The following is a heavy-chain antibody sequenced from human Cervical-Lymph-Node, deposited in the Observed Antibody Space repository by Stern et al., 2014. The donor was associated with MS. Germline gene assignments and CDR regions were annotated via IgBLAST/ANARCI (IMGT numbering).Heavy chain of an antibody. CDR2: INHSGST. CDR3: ARVTVRGVIITRPGYFDY. CDR1: GGSFSGYS. D-gene: IGHD3-10*01. J-gene: IGHJ4*02. Sequence: QVQLQQWGAGLLKPSETLSLTCAVYGGSFSGYSWRWIRQPPGKGLEWIGEINHSGSTNYNPSLKSRVTISVDTSKNQFSLKLSSVTAADTAVYYCARVTVRGVIITRPGYFDYWGQGTLVTVSS. V-gene: IGHV4-34*01.